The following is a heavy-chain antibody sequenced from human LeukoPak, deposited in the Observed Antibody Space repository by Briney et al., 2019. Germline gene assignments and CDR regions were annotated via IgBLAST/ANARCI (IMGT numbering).Heavy chain of an antibody. CDR2: ISYDGSNK. CDR3: ARDKDAVADNNWFDP. J-gene: IGHJ5*02. CDR1: GFTFSSYA. D-gene: IGHD6-19*01. V-gene: IGHV3-30-3*01. Sequence: PGGSLRLSCAASGFTFSSYAMHWVRQAPGKGLEWVAVISYDGSNKYYADSVKGRFTISRDNSKNTLYLQMNSLRAEDTAVYYCARDKDAVADNNWFDPWGQGTLVTVSS.